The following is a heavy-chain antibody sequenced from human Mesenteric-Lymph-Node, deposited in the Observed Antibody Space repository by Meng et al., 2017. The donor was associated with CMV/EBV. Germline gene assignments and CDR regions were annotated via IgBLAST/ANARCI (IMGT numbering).Heavy chain of an antibody. J-gene: IGHJ4*02. CDR1: GFTLDGYT. CDR2: ISWDAGVT. CDR3: ARDRHCSRTSCYIGGTDY. V-gene: IGHV3-43*01. D-gene: IGHD2-2*02. Sequence: GGSLRLSCAASGFTLDGYTMHWVRQAPGKGLEWVSLISWDAGVTYYADSLKGRFTISRDNTENSLYLQMNSLRAEDTAIYYCARDRHCSRTSCYIGGTDYWGQGTLVTVSS.